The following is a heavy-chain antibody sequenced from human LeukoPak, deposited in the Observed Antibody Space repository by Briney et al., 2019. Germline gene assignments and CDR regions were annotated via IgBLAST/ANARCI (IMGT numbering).Heavy chain of an antibody. Sequence: PSETLSLTCTVSGGSISSSSYYRGWIRQPPGKGLEWIGSIYYSGSTYYNPSLKSRVTISVDTSKNQFSLKLSSVTAADTAVYYCASGHYYDSSGYSHAFDIWGQGTMVTVSS. CDR3: ASGHYYDSSGYSHAFDI. CDR2: IYYSGST. CDR1: GGSISSSSYY. J-gene: IGHJ3*02. D-gene: IGHD3-22*01. V-gene: IGHV4-39*01.